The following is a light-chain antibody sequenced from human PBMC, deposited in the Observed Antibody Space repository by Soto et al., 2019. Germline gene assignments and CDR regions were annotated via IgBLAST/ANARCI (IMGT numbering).Light chain of an antibody. Sequence: HSALTQPPSASGTPGQRVTISCSGSSSNIGSNYVYWYQQLPGTAPKLLIYRNNQRPSGVPDRFSGSKSGTSASLAISGLRSEDEADYYCAAWDDSLSGPVFGGGTQLTVL. J-gene: IGLJ7*01. V-gene: IGLV1-47*01. CDR2: RNN. CDR1: SSNIGSNY. CDR3: AAWDDSLSGPV.